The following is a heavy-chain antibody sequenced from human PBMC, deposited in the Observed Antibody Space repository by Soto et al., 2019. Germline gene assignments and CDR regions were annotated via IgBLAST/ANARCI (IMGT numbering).Heavy chain of an antibody. CDR2: ISGSSRTI. J-gene: IGHJ4*02. CDR3: ARDLADSSGYDY. D-gene: IGHD6-19*01. Sequence: EVQLVESGGGLVQPGGSLRLSCVASGFSFNYYSMDWVRQTPGKGLEWVAYISGSSRTIYYADSVKGRFTISRDNAKDSLYLQMNSLGDEDTAVYYCARDLADSSGYDYWGQGTLVTVSS. CDR1: GFSFNYYS. V-gene: IGHV3-48*02.